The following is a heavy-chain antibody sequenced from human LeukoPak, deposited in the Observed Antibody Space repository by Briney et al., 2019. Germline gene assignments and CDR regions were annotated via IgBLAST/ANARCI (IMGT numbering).Heavy chain of an antibody. Sequence: GGSLRLSCAASGFTFSSYWMTWVRQAPGKGLEWVANLRPDGSDKYYVDSVKGRFTISRDNAKNSLYLQMNSLRAEDTAVYYCARDAYSDASESWGQGTLVTVSS. J-gene: IGHJ5*02. V-gene: IGHV3-7*01. CDR3: ARDAYSDASES. CDR2: LRPDGSDK. CDR1: GFTFSSYW. D-gene: IGHD3-16*01.